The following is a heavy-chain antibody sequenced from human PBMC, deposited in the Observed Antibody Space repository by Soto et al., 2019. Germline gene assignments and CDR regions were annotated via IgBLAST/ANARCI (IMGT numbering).Heavy chain of an antibody. D-gene: IGHD4-17*01. Sequence: QVQLVESGGGVVQPRRSLRLSCAASGFTFSSYGMHWVRQAPGKGLEWVAVIWYDGSNKYYADSVKGRFTISRDNSKNTLYLQMNSLRAEDTAVYYCARGPGYGGNPGGLWYFDLWGRGTLVTVSS. V-gene: IGHV3-33*01. CDR2: IWYDGSNK. CDR1: GFTFSSYG. J-gene: IGHJ2*01. CDR3: ARGPGYGGNPGGLWYFDL.